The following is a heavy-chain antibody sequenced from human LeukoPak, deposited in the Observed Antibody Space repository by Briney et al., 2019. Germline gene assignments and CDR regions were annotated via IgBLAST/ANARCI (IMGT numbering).Heavy chain of an antibody. CDR2: MSYDGSHK. V-gene: IGHV3-30*03. Sequence: GGSLRLSCAASGFTFGGYGMHWVRQAPGKGLEWVAVMSYDGSHKYYADSVKGRFTISRDNSKNTLHLQMNSLRAEDTAVYYCAMGTYYYDSSGPYFFDHWGQGTLVTVSS. J-gene: IGHJ4*02. CDR1: GFTFGGYG. CDR3: AMGTYYYDSSGPYFFDH. D-gene: IGHD3-22*01.